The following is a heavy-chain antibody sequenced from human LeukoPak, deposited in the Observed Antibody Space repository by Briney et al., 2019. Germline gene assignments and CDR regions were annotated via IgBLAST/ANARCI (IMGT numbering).Heavy chain of an antibody. J-gene: IGHJ4*02. Sequence: ASVTVSCKASGYTFTSYYMHWVRQAPGQGLEWMGIINPSGGSTSYAQKLQGRVTMTRDTSTSTVYMELSSLRSEDTAVYYCAREEVMGQHDVDYWGQGTLVTVSS. CDR2: INPSGGST. D-gene: IGHD6-13*01. CDR3: AREEVMGQHDVDY. CDR1: GYTFTSYY. V-gene: IGHV1-46*03.